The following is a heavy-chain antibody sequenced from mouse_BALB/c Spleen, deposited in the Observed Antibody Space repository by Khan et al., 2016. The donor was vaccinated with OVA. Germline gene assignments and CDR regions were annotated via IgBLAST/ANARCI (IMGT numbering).Heavy chain of an antibody. J-gene: IGHJ4*01. CDR1: GYTFTNFG. V-gene: IGHV9-1*02. CDR3: ARGDSNAMDY. CDR2: INTYTGEA. Sequence: QIQLVQSGPELKKPGETVKISCKASGYTFTNFGMNWVKQSPGNNLKWMGCINTYTGEATYIDDFKGRFAFSLDTSANTASLQLNNLKDEDMATYCCARGDSNAMDYWGQGTSVTVSS.